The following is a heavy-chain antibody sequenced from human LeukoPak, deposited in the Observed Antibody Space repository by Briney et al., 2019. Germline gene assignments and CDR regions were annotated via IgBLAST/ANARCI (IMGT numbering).Heavy chain of an antibody. V-gene: IGHV3-48*04. CDR2: ISSSSNTI. CDR3: ARGMVRGKDFDY. Sequence: GGSLRLSCAASGFTFSSYNMNWVRQAPGKGPEWVSYISSSSNTIYYADSVKGRFTISRDNAKNSLYLQMNSLRAEDTAVYYCARGMVRGKDFDYWGQGTLVTVSS. J-gene: IGHJ4*02. D-gene: IGHD3-10*01. CDR1: GFTFSSYN.